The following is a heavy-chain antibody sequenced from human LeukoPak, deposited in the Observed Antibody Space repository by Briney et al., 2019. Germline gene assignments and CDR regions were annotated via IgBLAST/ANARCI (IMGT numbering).Heavy chain of an antibody. CDR2: IKYDGSAT. J-gene: IGHJ4*02. V-gene: IGHV3-74*01. CDR1: GFTFSNYW. CDR3: VSGSLQSGYNFDY. D-gene: IGHD3-3*01. Sequence: GSLRLSCAASGFTFSNYWMHWIRQVPGKGLVWVSHIKYDGSATNYADSVKGRFTISRDNAKNTLYLQMSSLRAEDTAVYYCVSGSLQSGYNFDYWGQGALVTVSS.